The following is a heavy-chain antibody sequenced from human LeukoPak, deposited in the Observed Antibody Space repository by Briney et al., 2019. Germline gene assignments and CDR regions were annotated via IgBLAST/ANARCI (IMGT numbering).Heavy chain of an antibody. CDR3: ARVDDRGHYSDSSGPRKLFDY. V-gene: IGHV1-18*01. CDR2: ISAYNGHT. J-gene: IGHJ4*02. D-gene: IGHD3-22*01. Sequence: ASVKVSCKGSGYTFTSYGISWVRQAPGQGLEWMGWISAYNGHTNYAQKLQGRVTMTTDTSTSTAYMELSSLRSEDTAVYYCARVDDRGHYSDSSGPRKLFDYWGQGTLVTVSS. CDR1: GYTFTSYG.